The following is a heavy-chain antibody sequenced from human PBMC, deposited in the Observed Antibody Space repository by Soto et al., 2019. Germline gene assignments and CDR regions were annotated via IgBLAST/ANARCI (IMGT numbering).Heavy chain of an antibody. CDR2: MNPNSGNT. CDR1: GYTFTSYD. V-gene: IGHV1-8*01. CDR3: ARKRWLLRYPDY. J-gene: IGHJ4*02. D-gene: IGHD2-15*01. Sequence: QVQLVQSGAEVKKPGASVKVSCKASGYTFTSYDINWVRKATGQGLEWMGWMNPNSGNTGYAQKFQGRVTMTRNTSISTAYMELSSLRSEDTAVYYCARKRWLLRYPDYWGQGTLVTVSS.